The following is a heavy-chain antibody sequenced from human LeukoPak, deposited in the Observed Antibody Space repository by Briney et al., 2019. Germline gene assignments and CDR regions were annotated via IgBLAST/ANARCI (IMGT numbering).Heavy chain of an antibody. CDR3: VRDGATRLEFDY. D-gene: IGHD4/OR15-4a*01. CDR1: GFTFNNYS. V-gene: IGHV3-21*01. J-gene: IGHJ4*02. CDR2: ISAGSTYI. Sequence: GGSLRLSCAASGFTFNNYSMNWVRQAPGKGLEWVSSISAGSTYIHYADSVKGRFTISRDNARNSLFMQMNSLRAEDTAVYYCVRDGATRLEFDYWGQGAWSPSPQ.